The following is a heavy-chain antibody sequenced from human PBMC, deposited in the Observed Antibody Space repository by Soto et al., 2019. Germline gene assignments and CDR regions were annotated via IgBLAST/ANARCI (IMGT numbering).Heavy chain of an antibody. CDR1: GGSFSGYY. J-gene: IGHJ3*02. CDR3: ARRDVTMVRGVTKDAFDI. V-gene: IGHV4-34*01. CDR2: INHSGST. Sequence: SETLSLTCAVYGGSFSGYYWSWIRQPPGKGLEWIGEINHSGSTNYNPSLKSRVTISVDTSKNQFSLKLSSVTAADTAVYYCARRDVTMVRGVTKDAFDIWGQGTMDT. D-gene: IGHD3-10*01.